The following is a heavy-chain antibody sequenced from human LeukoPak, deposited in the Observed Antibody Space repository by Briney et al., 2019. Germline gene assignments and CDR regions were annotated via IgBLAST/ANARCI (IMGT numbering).Heavy chain of an antibody. J-gene: IGHJ6*02. CDR3: AKDSPRRVVNRDYGMDV. CDR2: ISWDGGST. V-gene: IGHV3-43D*03. D-gene: IGHD2-15*01. CDR1: GFTFDDYA. Sequence: GGSLRLSCAASGFTFDDYAMNWVRQAPGKGLEWVSLISWDGGSTYYADSVKGRFTISRDDSKNSLYLQMNSLRAEDTALYYCAKDSPRRVVNRDYGMDVWGQGTTVTVSS.